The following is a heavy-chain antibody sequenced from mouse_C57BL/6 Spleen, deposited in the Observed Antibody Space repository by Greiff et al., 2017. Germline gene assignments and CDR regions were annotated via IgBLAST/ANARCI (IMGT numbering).Heavy chain of an antibody. D-gene: IGHD1-1*01. CDR1: GFTFSSYA. CDR3: AREGGSSYSAWFAY. V-gene: IGHV5-4*01. CDR2: ISDGGSYT. Sequence: EVQVVESGGGLVKPGGSLKLSCAASGFTFSSYAMSWVRQTPEKRLEWVATISDGGSYTYYPDNVKGRFTISRDNAKNNLYLQMSHLKSEDTAMYYCAREGGSSYSAWFAYWGQGTLVTVSA. J-gene: IGHJ3*01.